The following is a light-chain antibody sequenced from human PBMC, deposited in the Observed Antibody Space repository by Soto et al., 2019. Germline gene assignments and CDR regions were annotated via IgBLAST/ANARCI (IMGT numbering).Light chain of an antibody. CDR3: QRYNNYSPT. V-gene: IGKV3-11*01. J-gene: IGKJ2*01. CDR2: DTS. Sequence: EIVLTQSPATLSSSPGERATLSCRASQTVSSKLAWYQHKPGQAPRLLIYDTSNRAGGIPARFSGSGSGTDFTLTISSLEPEDFGSYYCQRYNNYSPTFGQGTKLEIK. CDR1: QTVSSK.